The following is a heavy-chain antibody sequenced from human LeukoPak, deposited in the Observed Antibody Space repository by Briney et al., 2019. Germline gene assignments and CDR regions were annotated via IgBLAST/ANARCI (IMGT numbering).Heavy chain of an antibody. Sequence: GGFLRLSCAASGFTFSSYGMHWVRQAPGKGLEWVAFIRYDGSNKYYADSVKGRFTISRDNSKNTLYLQMNSLRAEDTAVYYCAKDSRYFDWNDAFDIWGQGTMVTVSS. D-gene: IGHD3-9*01. CDR2: IRYDGSNK. CDR1: GFTFSSYG. V-gene: IGHV3-30*02. J-gene: IGHJ3*02. CDR3: AKDSRYFDWNDAFDI.